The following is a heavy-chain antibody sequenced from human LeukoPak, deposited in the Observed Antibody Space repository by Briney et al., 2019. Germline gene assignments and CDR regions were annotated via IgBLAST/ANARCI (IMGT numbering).Heavy chain of an antibody. CDR2: INSDGRST. Sequence: XHXXXXXPGXGVVWVSPINSDGRSTIYADPVRGRFTISRDNAKNTLYLQMNSLRAEDTAVYYCARTGSSRYYSYWGQGPLATVS. V-gene: IGHV3-74*01. CDR3: ARTGSSRYYSY. J-gene: IGHJ4*02. D-gene: IGHD3-22*01.